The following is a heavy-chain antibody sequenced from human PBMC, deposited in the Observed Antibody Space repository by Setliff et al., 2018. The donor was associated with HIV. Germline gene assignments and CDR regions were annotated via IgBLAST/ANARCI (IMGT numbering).Heavy chain of an antibody. V-gene: IGHV4-4*09. J-gene: IGHJ4*02. Sequence: PSETLSLTCTVSGGSITSYYWSWIRQPPGKGLEWIGYISTSGSTNYNPSLKSRVTISVDTSKNHVSLKLTSVTAAETAVYYCAREGLGLFDYWGQGTLVTVSS. D-gene: IGHD1-26*01. CDR1: GGSITSYY. CDR2: ISTSGST. CDR3: AREGLGLFDY.